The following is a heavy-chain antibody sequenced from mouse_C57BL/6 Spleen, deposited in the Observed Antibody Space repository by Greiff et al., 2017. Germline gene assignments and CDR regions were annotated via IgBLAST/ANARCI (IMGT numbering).Heavy chain of an antibody. CDR2: IYPSDSET. CDR1: GYTFTSYW. J-gene: IGHJ2*01. CDR3: ASGYGYGNYFDY. Sequence: QVQLQQPGAELVRPGSSVKLSCKASGYTFTSYWMDWVKQRPGQGLEWIGNIYPSDSETHYNQKFKDKATLTVDKSSSTAYMQLSSLTSEDSAVYYCASGYGYGNYFDYWGQGTTLTVSS. D-gene: IGHD2-2*01. V-gene: IGHV1-61*01.